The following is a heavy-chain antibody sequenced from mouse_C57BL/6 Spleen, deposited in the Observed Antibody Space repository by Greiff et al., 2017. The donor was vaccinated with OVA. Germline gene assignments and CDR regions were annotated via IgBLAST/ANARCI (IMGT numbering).Heavy chain of an antibody. J-gene: IGHJ2*01. V-gene: IGHV14-3*01. CDR1: GFNIKNTY. Sequence: EVQLQESVAELVRPGASVKLSCTASGFNIKNTYMHWVKQRPEQGLEWIGRIDPANGNTKYAPKFQGKATITADTSSNTAYLQLSSLTSEDTAIYYCALPTYSNFYYFDYWGQGTTLTVSS. CDR3: ALPTYSNFYYFDY. D-gene: IGHD2-5*01. CDR2: IDPANGNT.